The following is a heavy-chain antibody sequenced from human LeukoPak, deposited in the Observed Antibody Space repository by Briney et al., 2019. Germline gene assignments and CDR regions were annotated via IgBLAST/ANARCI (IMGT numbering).Heavy chain of an antibody. CDR1: GFTFSSYW. D-gene: IGHD5-12*01. V-gene: IGHV3-74*01. CDR3: ARDTDTVATILDY. CDR2: INSDGSTT. J-gene: IGHJ4*02. Sequence: GGSLRLSCAASGFTFSSYWMHWVRQAPGRGLVWVSRINSDGSTTTYADSVKGRFTISRDNAKNTLYLQMNSLRAEDTAVYYCARDTDTVATILDYWGQGTLVTVSS.